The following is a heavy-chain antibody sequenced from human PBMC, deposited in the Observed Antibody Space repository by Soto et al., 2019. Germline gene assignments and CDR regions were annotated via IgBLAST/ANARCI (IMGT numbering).Heavy chain of an antibody. J-gene: IGHJ4*02. V-gene: IGHV5-51*01. CDR2: IFPSDSDT. Sequence: PGESLKISCRTSGYSFTSYWIAWVRQMPGKGLEWMGIIFPSDSDTRYSPSFQGQVTISADRSTSTVFLQWASLKASDTAVYYCARRNYYDSGGFYASSDYWGQGTLVTVSS. CDR3: ARRNYYDSGGFYASSDY. D-gene: IGHD3-22*01. CDR1: GYSFTSYW.